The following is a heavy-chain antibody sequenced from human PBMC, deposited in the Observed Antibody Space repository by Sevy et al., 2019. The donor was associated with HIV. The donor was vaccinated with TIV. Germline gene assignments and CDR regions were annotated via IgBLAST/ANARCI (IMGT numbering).Heavy chain of an antibody. Sequence: GGSLRLSCAASGFTFSNFHMNWFRQAPGEGLEWVSSISNSGSYIYYADSVKGRFTVSRDNAKNSLYLQMDSLRADDTAVFYCARADISSLGWAFDYWGQGILVTVSS. V-gene: IGHV3-21*01. CDR3: ARADISSLGWAFDY. J-gene: IGHJ4*02. CDR1: GFTFSNFH. D-gene: IGHD6-19*01. CDR2: ISNSGSYI.